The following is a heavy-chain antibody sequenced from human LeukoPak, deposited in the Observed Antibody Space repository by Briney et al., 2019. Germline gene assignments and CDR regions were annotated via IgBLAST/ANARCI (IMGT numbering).Heavy chain of an antibody. CDR2: IYTSGST. CDR1: GGSISSYY. V-gene: IGHV4-4*07. Sequence: KSSETLSLTCAVSGGSISSYYWSWIRQPAGKGLEWIGRIYTSGSTNYNPSLKSRVTMSVDTSKNQFSLKLSSVTAADTAVYYCARDRDTAMVTTYFDYWGQGTLVTVSS. J-gene: IGHJ4*02. D-gene: IGHD5-18*01. CDR3: ARDRDTAMVTTYFDY.